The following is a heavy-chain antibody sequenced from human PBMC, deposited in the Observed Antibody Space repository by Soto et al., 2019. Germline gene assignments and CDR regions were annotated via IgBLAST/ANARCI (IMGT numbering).Heavy chain of an antibody. CDR3: ARGREVPAAMGPYYYYYMDV. CDR1: GYTFTSYA. V-gene: IGHV1-3*01. J-gene: IGHJ6*03. Sequence: QVQLVQSGAEVKEPGASVKVSCKASGYTFTSYAMHWVRQAPGQRLEWMGWINAGNGNTKYSQKFQGRVTITRDTSASTAYMELSRLRSEDTAVYYCARGREVPAAMGPYYYYYMDVWGKGTTVTVSS. D-gene: IGHD2-2*01. CDR2: INAGNGNT.